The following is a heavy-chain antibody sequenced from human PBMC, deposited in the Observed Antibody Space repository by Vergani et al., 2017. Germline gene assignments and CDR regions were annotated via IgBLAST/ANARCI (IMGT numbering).Heavy chain of an antibody. CDR2: ISSSSSYI. CDR1: GFTFSSYS. D-gene: IGHD3-9*01. Sequence: EVQLVESGGGLVKRGGSLRLSCAASGFTFSSYSMNWVRQAPGKGLEWVSSISSSSSYINYSDSLKGRFTISRDNAKSSLYLQMNSLRAEDTGVYYCARARCIETCYMSNWLDSWGQGTLVTVSS. V-gene: IGHV3-21*01. CDR3: ARARCIETCYMSNWLDS. J-gene: IGHJ5*01.